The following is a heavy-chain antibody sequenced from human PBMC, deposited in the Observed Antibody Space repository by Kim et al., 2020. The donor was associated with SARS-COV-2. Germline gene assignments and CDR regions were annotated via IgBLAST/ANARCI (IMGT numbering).Heavy chain of an antibody. Sequence: SETLSLTCTVSGYSISSGYYWCWIRQPPGKGLEWIGSIYHSGSTYYNPSLKSRVTISVDTSKNQFSLKLSSVTAADTAVYYCARAYVSGSFDYWGQGTLVTVSS. CDR3: ARAYVSGSFDY. J-gene: IGHJ4*02. CDR1: GYSISSGYY. D-gene: IGHD3-10*01. CDR2: IYHSGST. V-gene: IGHV4-38-2*02.